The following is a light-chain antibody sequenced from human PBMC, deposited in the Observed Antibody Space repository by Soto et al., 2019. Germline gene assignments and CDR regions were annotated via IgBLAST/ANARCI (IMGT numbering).Light chain of an antibody. V-gene: IGLV2-14*02. CDR1: SSDVGNYNL. J-gene: IGLJ1*01. Sequence: QSVLAQPASVSGSPGQSITISCTGSSSDVGNYNLVSWYQQHPGKAPKLMIYEVSNRPSGVSNRFSGSKSGNTASLTISGLQAEDEADYYCSSYTSSSTLVFGTGTKVTV. CDR3: SSYTSSSTLV. CDR2: EVS.